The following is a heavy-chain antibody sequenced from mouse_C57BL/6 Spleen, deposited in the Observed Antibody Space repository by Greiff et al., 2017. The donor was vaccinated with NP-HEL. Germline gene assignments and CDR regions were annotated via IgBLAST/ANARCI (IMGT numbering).Heavy chain of an antibody. CDR1: GFTFSSYA. D-gene: IGHD3-2*02. Sequence: EVKVVESGEGLVKPGGSLKLSCAASGFTFSSYAMSWVRQTPEKRLEWVAYISSGGDYIYYADTVKGRFTISRDNARNTLYLQMSSLKSEDTAMYYCTRDPGYGNFDYWGQGTTLTVSS. J-gene: IGHJ2*01. CDR3: TRDPGYGNFDY. CDR2: ISSGGDYI. V-gene: IGHV5-9-1*02.